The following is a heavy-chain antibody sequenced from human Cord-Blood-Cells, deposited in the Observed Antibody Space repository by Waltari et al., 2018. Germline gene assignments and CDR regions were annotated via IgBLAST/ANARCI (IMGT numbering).Heavy chain of an antibody. J-gene: IGHJ4*02. V-gene: IGHV3-30*02. D-gene: IGHD6-6*01. CDR2: IRYDGSNK. CDR3: AKGGSSNDY. CDR1: GFTFSSYG. Sequence: QVQLVESGGGVVQPGGSLRLSCAASGFTFSSYGMHWVRQAPGKGRGWVEFIRYDGSNKYYADSVKGRFTISRDNSKNTLYLQMNSLRAEDTAVYYCAKGGSSNDYWGQGTLVTVSS.